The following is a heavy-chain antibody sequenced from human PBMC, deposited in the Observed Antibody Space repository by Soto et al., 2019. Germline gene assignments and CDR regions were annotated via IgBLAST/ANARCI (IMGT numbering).Heavy chain of an antibody. Sequence: GASVKVSCKASGGTFSSYPINWVRQAPGQGLEWMEGIIPTFGTANYAQKFQGRVTITADKSTSTAYMELSSLRSEDTAVYYCARRGSSGYRYWYFDLWGRGTLVTVSS. D-gene: IGHD3-22*01. CDR3: ARRGSSGYRYWYFDL. CDR1: GGTFSSYP. V-gene: IGHV1-69*06. J-gene: IGHJ2*01. CDR2: IIPTFGTA.